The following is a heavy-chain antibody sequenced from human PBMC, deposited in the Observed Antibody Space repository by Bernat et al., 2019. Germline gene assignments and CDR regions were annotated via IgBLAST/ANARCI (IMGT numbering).Heavy chain of an antibody. CDR3: AKDPSTAYYYDSSGYYSNPNWFDP. D-gene: IGHD3-22*01. CDR2: ISGSGGRT. V-gene: IGHV3-23*01. CDR1: GFTFSSYA. J-gene: IGHJ5*02. Sequence: EVQLLDSGGGLVQPGRSLRLSCAASGFTFSSYAMNWVRQAPGKGLEWVSGISGSGGRTDYADSVKGRFTISRDNSKNTLYLQMNSLRADDTAVYYCAKDPSTAYYYDSSGYYSNPNWFDPWGQGTLVTVSS.